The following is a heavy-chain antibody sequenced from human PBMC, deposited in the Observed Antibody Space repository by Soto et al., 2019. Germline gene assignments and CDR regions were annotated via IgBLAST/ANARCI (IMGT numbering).Heavy chain of an antibody. D-gene: IGHD1-1*01. J-gene: IGHJ4*02. CDR2: TYYRSKWHT. V-gene: IGHV6-1*01. Sequence: QLQLQESGPGLVKPSQTLSLTCDISGDSVSSTSSIWNWIRQSPSRGLEWLGRTYYRSKWHTDYAVSVRGRITINPDTPKNQVFLQLSSVTPDDTAVYFCARDLHGTYYYDSWGQGTRVTVSS. CDR1: GDSVSSTSSI. CDR3: ARDLHGTYYYDS.